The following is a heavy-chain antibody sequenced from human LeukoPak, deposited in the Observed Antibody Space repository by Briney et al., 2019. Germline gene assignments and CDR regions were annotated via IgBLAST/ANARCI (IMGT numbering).Heavy chain of an antibody. V-gene: IGHV4-39*01. J-gene: IGHJ5*02. Sequence: SETLSLTCTVSGGSISSSSYYWGWIRQPPGKGLEWIGSIYYSGSTYYNPSLKSRVTISVDTSKNRFSLKLSSVTAADTAVYYCARHRDYYGSGSYINWFDPWGQGTLVTVSS. CDR3: ARHRDYYGSGSYINWFDP. CDR2: IYYSGST. CDR1: GGSISSSSYY. D-gene: IGHD3-10*01.